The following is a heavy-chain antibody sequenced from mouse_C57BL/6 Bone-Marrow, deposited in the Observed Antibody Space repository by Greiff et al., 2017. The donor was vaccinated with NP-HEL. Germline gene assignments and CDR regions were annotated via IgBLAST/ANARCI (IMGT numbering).Heavy chain of an antibody. J-gene: IGHJ3*01. V-gene: IGHV1-81*01. Sequence: QVKLQQSGAELARPGASVKLSCKASGYTFTSYGISWVKQRTGQGLEWIGEIYPRSGNTYYNEKFKGKATLTADKSSSTAYMELRSLTSEDSAVYFCARFYDYDGPFAYWGQGTLVTVSA. CDR1: GYTFTSYG. D-gene: IGHD2-4*01. CDR3: ARFYDYDGPFAY. CDR2: IYPRSGNT.